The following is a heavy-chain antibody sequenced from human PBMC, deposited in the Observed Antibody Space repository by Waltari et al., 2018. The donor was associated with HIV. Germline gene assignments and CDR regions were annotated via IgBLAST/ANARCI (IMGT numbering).Heavy chain of an antibody. J-gene: IGHJ4*02. CDR1: GFIFSNYW. CDR3: ARVYSSTTGRALDY. Sequence: EVQLVESGGGLVQPGGSLRLSCVGSGFIFSNYWMTWVRQAPGQGLEWVSNRKQDGRDKNYVDYVAGRFSISRDNANKSLYLQLNSLRDEDTAVYYCARVYSSTTGRALDYWGQGALVTVSS. D-gene: IGHD2-2*01. CDR2: RKQDGRDK. V-gene: IGHV3-7*01.